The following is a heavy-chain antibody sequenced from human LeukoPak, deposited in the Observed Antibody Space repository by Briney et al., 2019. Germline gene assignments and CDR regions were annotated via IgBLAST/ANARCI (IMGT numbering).Heavy chain of an antibody. CDR1: GGSIRSSSYS. D-gene: IGHD3-3*01. J-gene: IGHJ3*02. Sequence: SETLSLTCTVSGGSIRSSSYSWGWIRQPPGKGLEWIGNIFYSGSTHYNPSLKSRVTISVDTSKNQFSLKLSSVTAADTAVYYCARGRKDFWSGYRVKGAFDIWGQGTMVTVSS. V-gene: IGHV4-39*07. CDR3: ARGRKDFWSGYRVKGAFDI. CDR2: IFYSGST.